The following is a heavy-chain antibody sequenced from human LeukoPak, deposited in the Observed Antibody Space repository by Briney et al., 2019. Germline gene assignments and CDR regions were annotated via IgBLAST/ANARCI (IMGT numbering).Heavy chain of an antibody. D-gene: IGHD6-6*01. CDR3: GRVGGRSKAAKGDAFDI. CDR2: ISYDGSNK. Sequence: GGSLRLSCAASGFTFSSYAMHWVRQAPGKGLEWVAVISYDGSNKYYADSVKGRFTISRDNAKNSMYLQMNSLRAEDTAVYYCGRVGGRSKAAKGDAFDIWGQGTLVTVSS. J-gene: IGHJ3*02. CDR1: GFTFSSYA. V-gene: IGHV3-30-3*01.